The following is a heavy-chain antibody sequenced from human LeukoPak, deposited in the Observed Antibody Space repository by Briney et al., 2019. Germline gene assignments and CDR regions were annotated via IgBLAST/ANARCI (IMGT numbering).Heavy chain of an antibody. D-gene: IGHD6-25*01. CDR2: INHSGST. V-gene: IGHV4-34*01. CDR1: GGSFSGYY. Sequence: SETLSLTCAVYGGSFSGYYWSWIRQPPGRGLEWIGEINHSGSTNYNPSLKSRVTISVDTSKNQFSLKLSSVTAADTAVYYCARGGRRLYYYYYGMDVWGQGTTVTVSS. J-gene: IGHJ6*02. CDR3: ARGGRRLYYYYYGMDV.